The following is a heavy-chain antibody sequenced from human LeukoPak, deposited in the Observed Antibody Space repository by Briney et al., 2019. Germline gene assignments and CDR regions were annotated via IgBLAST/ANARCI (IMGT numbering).Heavy chain of an antibody. D-gene: IGHD3-3*01. J-gene: IGHJ6*02. CDR1: GFTFDDYA. Sequence: ALRLSCAAPGFTFDDYAMHWVRQAPGKGLEWVSGISWNSGSIGYADSVKGRFTISRDNAKNSLYLQMNSLRAEDTALYYCAKDIGEYYDFWSGYYKRYYYYGMDVWGQGTTVTVSS. V-gene: IGHV3-9*01. CDR2: ISWNSGSI. CDR3: AKDIGEYYDFWSGYYKRYYYYGMDV.